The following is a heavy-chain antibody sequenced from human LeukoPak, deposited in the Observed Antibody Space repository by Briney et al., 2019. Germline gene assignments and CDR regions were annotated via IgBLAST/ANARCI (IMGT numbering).Heavy chain of an antibody. D-gene: IGHD1-1*01. CDR3: ARAGNNWSFDY. J-gene: IGHJ4*02. V-gene: IGHV4-59*02. CDR1: GDSVSIYY. Sequence: SETLSLTCTVSGDSVSIYYWSWIRQPPGKGLEWIGYIYYRGNTNYNPSLKSRVTTAVDTSKNQFSLKVSSVTAADTAVYYCARAGNNWSFDYWGQGTLVTVSS. CDR2: IYYRGNT.